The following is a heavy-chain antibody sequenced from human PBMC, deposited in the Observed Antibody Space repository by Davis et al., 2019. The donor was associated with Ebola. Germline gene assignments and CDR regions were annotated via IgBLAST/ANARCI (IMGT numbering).Heavy chain of an antibody. CDR3: ALAGK. CDR2: IKEDGSVK. V-gene: IGHV3-7*01. J-gene: IGHJ4*02. D-gene: IGHD3-3*02. CDR1: GLRFSDAW. Sequence: PGGSLRLSCAVSGLRFSDAWMSWVRQAPGRGLEWVANIKEDGSVKSCVDSVKGRFTISRDNAKNSLYLQMTSLRVEDTAVYYCALAGKWGQGTLVIVSS.